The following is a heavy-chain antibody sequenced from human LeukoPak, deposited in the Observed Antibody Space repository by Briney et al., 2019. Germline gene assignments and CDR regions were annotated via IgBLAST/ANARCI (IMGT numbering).Heavy chain of an antibody. CDR2: FDPEDGET. V-gene: IGHV1-24*01. J-gene: IGHJ4*02. Sequence: ASVKVSCKVSGYTLTELSMHWVRQAPGKGLEWMGGFDPEDGETIYAQKFQGRVTMTEDTSTDTAYMELSSLRSEDTAVYYCAAGAPGTAAGYSSGWLLFHWGQGTLVTVSS. D-gene: IGHD6-19*01. CDR1: GYTLTELS. CDR3: AAGAPGTAAGYSSGWLLFH.